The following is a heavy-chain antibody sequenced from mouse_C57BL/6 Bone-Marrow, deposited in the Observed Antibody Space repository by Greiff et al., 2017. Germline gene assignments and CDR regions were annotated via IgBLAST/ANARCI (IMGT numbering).Heavy chain of an antibody. V-gene: IGHV1-19*01. CDR2: INPYNGGT. Sequence: VQLQQSGPVLVKPGASVKMSCKASGYTFTDYYMNWVKQSHGKSLEWIGVINPYNGGTSYNQKFKGKATLTVDKSSSTAYMELNSLTSEDSAVYYCHSSGWYAMDYWGQGTSVTVSS. CDR3: HSSGWYAMDY. CDR1: GYTFTDYY. J-gene: IGHJ4*01. D-gene: IGHD3-2*02.